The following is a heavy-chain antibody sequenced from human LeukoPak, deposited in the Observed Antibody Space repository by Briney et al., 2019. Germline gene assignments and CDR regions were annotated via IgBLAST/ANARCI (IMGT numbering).Heavy chain of an antibody. CDR2: INQDGSDH. J-gene: IGHJ4*02. CDR3: VRGRPY. V-gene: IGHV3-7*05. CDR1: GFTFSSYW. Sequence: GGSLRLSCAVSGFTFSSYWINWVRQAPGKGPEWVASINQDGSDHYYVDSVKGRFSISRDNAKDSLYLQMSSLRVEDTAVYYCVRGRPYWGQGTLVTVSA.